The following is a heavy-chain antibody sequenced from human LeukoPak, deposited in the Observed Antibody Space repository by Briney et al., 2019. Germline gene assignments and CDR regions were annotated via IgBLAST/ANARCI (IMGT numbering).Heavy chain of an antibody. J-gene: IGHJ4*02. CDR3: ARYDVWGSYRAFDY. CDR2: IYHSGST. D-gene: IGHD3-16*02. Sequence: NSSETLSLTCTVSGYSISSDYYWGWIRQPPGKGLEWIGTIYHSGSTYYNPSLKSRVTISVDTSKNQFSLKLSSVTAADTAVYYCARYDVWGSYRAFDYWGQGTLVTVSS. V-gene: IGHV4-38-2*02. CDR1: GYSISSDYY.